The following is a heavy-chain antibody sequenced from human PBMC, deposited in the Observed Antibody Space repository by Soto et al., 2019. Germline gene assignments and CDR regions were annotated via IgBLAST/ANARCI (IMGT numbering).Heavy chain of an antibody. D-gene: IGHD4-17*01. CDR3: ARAEYGARDY. CDR2: ISSSGSTI. J-gene: IGHJ4*02. CDR1: GFTFSSYE. Sequence: GGSLRLSCAASGFTFSSYEMNWVRQAPGKGLEWVSYISSSGSTIYYADSVKGRFTISRDNAKNSLYLQMNSLRAEDTAGYYCARAEYGARDYWGQGTLVTVSS. V-gene: IGHV3-48*03.